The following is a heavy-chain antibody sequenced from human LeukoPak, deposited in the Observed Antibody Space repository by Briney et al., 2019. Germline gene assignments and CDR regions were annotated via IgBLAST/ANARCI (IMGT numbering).Heavy chain of an antibody. CDR2: IYYSGST. D-gene: IGHD3-22*01. V-gene: IGHV4-59*01. CDR3: ARSRGGSYYGFHY. Sequence: PSETLSLTCTVSGGSISSYYWSWIRQPPGKGVEWIGYIYYSGSTNYNPSLKSRVTISVDTSKNQFSLKLSSVTAADTAVYYCARSRGGSYYGFHYWGQGTLVTVSS. CDR1: GGSISSYY. J-gene: IGHJ4*02.